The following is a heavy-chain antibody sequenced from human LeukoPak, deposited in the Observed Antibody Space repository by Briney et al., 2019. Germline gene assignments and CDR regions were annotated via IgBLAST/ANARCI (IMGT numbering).Heavy chain of an antibody. V-gene: IGHV1-46*01. CDR2: INPSGGST. CDR3: ARERRRGGFDY. CDR1: VYTFTSYY. J-gene: IGHJ4*02. D-gene: IGHD3-10*01. Sequence: GASVKVSCKASVYTFTSYYMHWVRQAPGQGLEWRGIINPSGGSTSYAQKFQGRVTMTRDTSTSTVYMELSSLRSEDTAVYYCARERRRGGFDYWGQGTLVTVSS.